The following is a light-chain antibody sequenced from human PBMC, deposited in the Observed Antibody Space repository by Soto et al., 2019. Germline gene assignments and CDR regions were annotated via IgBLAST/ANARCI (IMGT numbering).Light chain of an antibody. CDR1: SSDVGSYNL. V-gene: IGLV2-23*02. CDR3: CSYAGSSTSHVV. J-gene: IGLJ2*01. CDR2: EVS. Sequence: QSALTQPASVSGSPGQSITISCTGTSSDVGSYNLVSWYQQHPGKAPKLMMYEVSKRPSGVSNRFSGSKSGNTASLTISGLQAEYEADYYCCSYAGSSTSHVVFGGGTKLTVL.